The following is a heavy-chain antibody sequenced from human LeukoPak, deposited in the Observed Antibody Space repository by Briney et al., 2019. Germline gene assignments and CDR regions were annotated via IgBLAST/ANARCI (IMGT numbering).Heavy chain of an antibody. CDR3: ARSHRVVAGGYYYYYMDV. Sequence: SVKVSCKASGGTFSSYAISWVRQAPGQGLEWMGGIIPIFGTANYAQKFQGRVTITADESTSTAYMELSSLRSEDTAVYYCARSHRVVAGGYYYYYMDVWGKGTTVTVSS. V-gene: IGHV1-69*01. CDR2: IIPIFGTA. D-gene: IGHD2-15*01. CDR1: GGTFSSYA. J-gene: IGHJ6*03.